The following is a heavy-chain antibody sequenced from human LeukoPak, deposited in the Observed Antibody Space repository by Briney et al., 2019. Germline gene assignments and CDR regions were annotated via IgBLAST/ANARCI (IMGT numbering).Heavy chain of an antibody. J-gene: IGHJ3*02. CDR1: GYSFTSYW. D-gene: IGHD1-26*01. Sequence: GESLKISCKGSGYSFTSYWIGWVRQMPGKGLEGMGIIYTGDSDTRYSPSFQGQVTISADKSISTAYLQWSSLKASDTAMYYCASTKTYSGSYLVDAFDIWGQGTMVTVSS. CDR2: IYTGDSDT. CDR3: ASTKTYSGSYLVDAFDI. V-gene: IGHV5-51*01.